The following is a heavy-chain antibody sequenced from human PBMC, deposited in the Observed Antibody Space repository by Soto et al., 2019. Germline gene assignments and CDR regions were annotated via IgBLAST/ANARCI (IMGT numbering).Heavy chain of an antibody. CDR3: AKDFSHAHAFLGLFIPPGY. Sequence: GGSLRLSCAASGFTFSSYAMSWVRQAPGKGLEWVSAISGSGGSTYYADSVKGRFTISRDNSKNTLYLQMNSLRAEDTAVYYCAKDFSHAHAFLGLFIPPGYGAQEPLATVP. J-gene: IGHJ4*02. V-gene: IGHV3-23*01. CDR2: ISGSGGST. D-gene: IGHD3-3*01. CDR1: GFTFSSYA.